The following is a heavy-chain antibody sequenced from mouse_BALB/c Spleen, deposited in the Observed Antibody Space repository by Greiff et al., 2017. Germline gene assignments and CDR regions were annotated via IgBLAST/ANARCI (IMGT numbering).Heavy chain of an antibody. CDR3: ARDNYGSSDYYAMDY. D-gene: IGHD1-1*01. Sequence: EVKVEESGGGLVKPGGSLKLSCAASGFTFSDYYMYWVRQTPEKRLEWVATISDGGSYTYYPDSVKGRFTISRDNAKNNLYLQMSSLKSEDTAMYYCARDNYGSSDYYAMDYWGQGTSVTVSS. CDR1: GFTFSDYY. V-gene: IGHV5-4*02. J-gene: IGHJ4*01. CDR2: ISDGGSYT.